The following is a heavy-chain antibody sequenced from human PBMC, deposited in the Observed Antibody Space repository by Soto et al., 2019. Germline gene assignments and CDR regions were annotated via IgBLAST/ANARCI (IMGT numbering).Heavy chain of an antibody. Sequence: PGGSLRLSCAACGFTFSSYAMHWVRQAPGKGLEWVAIISYDGSNKYYADSVKGRFTISRDNAKNSLYLQMNSLRAEDTAVYYCAITMVWGAISDYYYGIDVWGQGTTVTVSS. V-gene: IGHV3-30-3*01. CDR3: AITMVWGAISDYYYGIDV. CDR1: GFTFSSYA. J-gene: IGHJ6*02. D-gene: IGHD3-10*01. CDR2: ISYDGSNK.